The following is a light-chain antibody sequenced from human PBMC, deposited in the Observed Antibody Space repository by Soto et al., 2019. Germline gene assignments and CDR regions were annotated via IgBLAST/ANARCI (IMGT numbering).Light chain of an antibody. CDR1: QSVSSSS. Sequence: EIVLTQSPGTLSLSPGERATLSCRASQSVSSSSLAWYQQKPGQAPRFLIYGASTRATGIPDRFSGTGSGTDFTLTISRLEPEDFAVYYCQQYGTSPTTFGQVTKVDIK. V-gene: IGKV3-20*01. CDR2: GAS. CDR3: QQYGTSPTT. J-gene: IGKJ1*01.